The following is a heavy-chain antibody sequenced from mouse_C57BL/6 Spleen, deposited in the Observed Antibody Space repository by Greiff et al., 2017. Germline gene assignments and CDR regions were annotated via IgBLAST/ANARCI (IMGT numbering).Heavy chain of an antibody. CDR3: AKVLSYYSGCDCYFDV. J-gene: IGHJ1*03. V-gene: IGHV1-52*01. CDR2: IDPSDSET. Sequence: VQLQQSGAELVRPGSSVKLSCKASGYTFTSYWMHWVKQRPIQGLEWIGNIDPSDSETHYNQKFKDKATLTVDKSSSTAYMQLSSLTSEYSAVYYGAKVLSYYSGCDCYFDVWGTGTTVTVSS. CDR1: GYTFTSYW. D-gene: IGHD2-12*01.